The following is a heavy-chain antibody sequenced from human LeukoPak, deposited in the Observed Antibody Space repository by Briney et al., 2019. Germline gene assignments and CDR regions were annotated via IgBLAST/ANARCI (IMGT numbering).Heavy chain of an antibody. CDR1: GFTFSSYW. V-gene: IGHV3-74*01. J-gene: IGHJ4*02. CDR2: VNSDGSST. CDR3: VRANYYGSGGYQQHFDS. D-gene: IGHD3-10*01. Sequence: GGSLRLSCAASGFTFSSYWMHWVRQAPGKGLVWVSRVNSDGSSTTYADPVKGRFTISRDNAKNTLYLQMNSLRAEDTAVYHCVRANYYGSGGYQQHFDSWGQGALVTVSS.